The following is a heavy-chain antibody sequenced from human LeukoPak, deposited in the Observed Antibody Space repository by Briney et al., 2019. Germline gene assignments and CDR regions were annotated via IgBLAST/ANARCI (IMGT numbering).Heavy chain of an antibody. CDR2: ISSSSSYI. J-gene: IGHJ4*02. CDR1: GFTFSSYS. D-gene: IGHD6-19*01. V-gene: IGHV3-21*01. Sequence: GGSLRLSCAASGFTFSSYSMNWVRQAPGKGLEWVSSISSSSSYIYYADSVKGRFTISRDNAKNSLYLQMNSLRAEDTAVYYCARSPEVAGTGYFDYWDQGTLVTVSS. CDR3: ARSPEVAGTGYFDY.